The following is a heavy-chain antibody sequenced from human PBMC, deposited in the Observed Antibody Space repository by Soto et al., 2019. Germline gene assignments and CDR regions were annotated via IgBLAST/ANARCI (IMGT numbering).Heavy chain of an antibody. D-gene: IGHD3-10*01. CDR2: IKEDGSKK. J-gene: IGHJ4*02. Sequence: PGGALRLSCAASGFTFSSYWMSWVRQAPEKGLEWVGNIKEDGSKKLYVDSVRGRFTITRDNAKNVLYLQMDGLRAEDTAVYYCARDEGVTEKNFRFDYWGQGTPDTVSS. V-gene: IGHV3-7*01. CDR1: GFTFSSYW. CDR3: ARDEGVTEKNFRFDY.